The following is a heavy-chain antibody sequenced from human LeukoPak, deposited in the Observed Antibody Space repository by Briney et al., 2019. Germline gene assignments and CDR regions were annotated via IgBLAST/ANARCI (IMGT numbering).Heavy chain of an antibody. CDR3: AQSLGSSDWMGNWFDR. CDR1: GGSISSSGHS. V-gene: IGHV4-39*01. J-gene: IGHJ5*02. D-gene: IGHD6-13*01. Sequence: SETLSLTCTVSGGSISSSGHSWGWIRQPPGKGLEWTGTIYYTGRTYCNPSPKSRVTISVDTSKNQFSLRLSSVTAADTAVYYCAQSLGSSDWMGNWFDRWGQGMLVTVSS. CDR2: IYYTGRT.